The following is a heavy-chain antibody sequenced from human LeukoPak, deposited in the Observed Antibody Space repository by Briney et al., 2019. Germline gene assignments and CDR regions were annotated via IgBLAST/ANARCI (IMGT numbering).Heavy chain of an antibody. J-gene: IGHJ5*02. Sequence: GGSLRLSCAASGFTFSSYAMHWVRQAPGKGLEWISYIGISSGNTKYADSVKGRFTISRDKARNSLYLQMNSLRVEDTAVYYCARDRGRYGSGSYPLGWFDPWGQGTLVTVSS. CDR1: GFTFSSYA. V-gene: IGHV3-48*01. D-gene: IGHD3-10*01. CDR2: IGISSGNT. CDR3: ARDRGRYGSGSYPLGWFDP.